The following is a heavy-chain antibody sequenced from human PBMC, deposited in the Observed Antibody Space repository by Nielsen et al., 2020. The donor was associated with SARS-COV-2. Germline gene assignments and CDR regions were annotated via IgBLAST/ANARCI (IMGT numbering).Heavy chain of an antibody. CDR1: GFTFSSYG. V-gene: IGHV3-30*03. CDR2: ISYDGSNK. Sequence: GESLKISCAASGFTFSSYGMHWVRQAPGKGLEWVAVISYDGSNKYYADSVKGRFTISRDNSKNTLYLQMNSLRAEDTAVYYCVRDSSVVIWSGYPVDWGQGTLVTVSS. J-gene: IGHJ4*02. CDR3: VRDSSVVIWSGYPVD. D-gene: IGHD3-3*01.